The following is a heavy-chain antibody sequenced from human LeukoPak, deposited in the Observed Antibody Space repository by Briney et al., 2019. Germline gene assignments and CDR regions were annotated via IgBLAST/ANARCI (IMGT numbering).Heavy chain of an antibody. V-gene: IGHV4-34*01. Sequence: PSETLSPTCAVYGGSFSGYYWSRIRQPPGKGLEWTGEINHSGSTNCNPSLKSRVTISVDTSKNQFSLKLSSVTAADTAVYYCARGQSGIAAAGTPFDYWGRGTLVTVSS. CDR1: GGSFSGYY. D-gene: IGHD6-13*01. J-gene: IGHJ4*02. CDR2: INHSGST. CDR3: ARGQSGIAAAGTPFDY.